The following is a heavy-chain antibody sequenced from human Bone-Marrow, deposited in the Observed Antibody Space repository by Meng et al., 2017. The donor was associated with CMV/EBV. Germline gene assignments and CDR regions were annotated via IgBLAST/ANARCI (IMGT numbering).Heavy chain of an antibody. CDR1: GYTFTAYE. D-gene: IGHD3-10*01. CDR2: INPNSGAT. CDR3: TRGSYYGSGSYSPPLSD. V-gene: IGHV1-2*02. Sequence: ASVKVSCKASGYTFTAYELYWVRQAPGQGLEWMAWINPNSGATNYAKKFQDRITMTRDTSISTAYMEVSSLTSDDTAVYYCTRGSYYGSGSYSPPLSDWGQGTLVTVSS. J-gene: IGHJ4*02.